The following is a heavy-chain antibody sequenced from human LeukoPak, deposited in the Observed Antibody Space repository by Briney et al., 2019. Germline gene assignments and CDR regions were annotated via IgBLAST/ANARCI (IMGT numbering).Heavy chain of an antibody. CDR2: IIPILGTG. J-gene: IGHJ4*02. D-gene: IGHD3-3*01. V-gene: IGHV1-69*13. Sequence: GASVKVSCKASGGTFSSYAISWVRQAPGQGLEWMGGIIPILGTGNYAQKFQGRVTITADESTSTAYMELSSLTSEDTAVYYCARWGGISTPTGAFWSGPLDYWGQGTLVTVSS. CDR1: GGTFSSYA. CDR3: ARWGGISTPTGAFWSGPLDY.